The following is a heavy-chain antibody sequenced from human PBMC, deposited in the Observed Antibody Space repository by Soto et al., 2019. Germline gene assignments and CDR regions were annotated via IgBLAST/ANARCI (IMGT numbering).Heavy chain of an antibody. D-gene: IGHD3-10*01. Sequence: QVQLQQWGAGLLKPSETLSLTCAVYGGSFSGYYWSWIRQPPGKGLEWIGEINHSGSTNYNPSLKSRVTISVDTSKNQFSLKLSSVTAADTAVYYCARGHVAVRPNRDYYYYMDVWGKGTTVTVSS. CDR3: ARGHVAVRPNRDYYYYMDV. V-gene: IGHV4-34*01. CDR2: INHSGST. CDR1: GGSFSGYY. J-gene: IGHJ6*03.